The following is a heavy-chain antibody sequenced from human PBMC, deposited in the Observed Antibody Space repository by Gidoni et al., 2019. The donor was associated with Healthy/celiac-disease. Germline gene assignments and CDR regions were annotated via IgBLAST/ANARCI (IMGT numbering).Heavy chain of an antibody. J-gene: IGHJ6*02. D-gene: IGHD6-6*01. V-gene: IGHV4-31*03. CDR3: ARDARRSAARQQKYYYYGMDV. CDR2: IYYSGST. Sequence: QVQLQESGPGLVKPSQTLSLTCTVSGGSISSGGYYWSWIRQHPGKGLEWIGYIYYSGSTYYNPSLKSRVTISVDTSKNQFSLKLSSVTAADTAVYYCARDARRSAARQQKYYYYGMDVWGQGTTVTVSS. CDR1: GGSISSGGYY.